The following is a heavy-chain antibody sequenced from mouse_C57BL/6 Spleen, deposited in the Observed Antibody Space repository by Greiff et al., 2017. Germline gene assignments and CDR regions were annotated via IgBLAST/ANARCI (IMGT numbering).Heavy chain of an antibody. J-gene: IGHJ2*01. V-gene: IGHV5-6*02. D-gene: IGHD2-2*01. CDR2: ISSGGSYT. CDR1: GFTFSSYG. Sequence: EVKVVESGGDLVKPGGSLKLSCAASGFTFSSYGMSWVRQTPDKRLEWVATISSGGSYTYYPDSVKGRFTISRDNAKNTLYLQMSSLKSEDTAMYYCARRGVTTPFDYWGQGTTLTVSS. CDR3: ARRGVTTPFDY.